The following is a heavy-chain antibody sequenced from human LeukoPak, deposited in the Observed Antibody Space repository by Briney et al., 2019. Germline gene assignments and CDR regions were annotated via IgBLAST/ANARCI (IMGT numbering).Heavy chain of an antibody. V-gene: IGHV4-59*12. Sequence: SETLSLTCSVSGGSISSYYWSWIRQPPGKGLEYIGYSHYSGSTDYNPSLKSRVTISVDTSNQFSLKLSSVTAADTAVYYCARDPYSSSSGSDYWGQGTLVTVSS. CDR2: SHYSGST. CDR3: ARDPYSSSSGSDY. D-gene: IGHD6-6*01. CDR1: GGSISSYY. J-gene: IGHJ4*02.